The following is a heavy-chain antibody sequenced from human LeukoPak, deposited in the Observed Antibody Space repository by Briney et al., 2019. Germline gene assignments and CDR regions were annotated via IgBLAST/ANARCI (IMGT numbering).Heavy chain of an antibody. Sequence: GGSLRLSCAASGFSFSDYWMYWVRQAPGKGLVWVSRINSDGSSKNYADSVTGRFTISRDNAKNTHYLQMNSLRAEDTAVYYCARDRIGDSVIYFDSWGQGSLVTVSS. CDR3: ARDRIGDSVIYFDS. CDR1: GFSFSDYW. J-gene: IGHJ4*02. CDR2: INSDGSSK. V-gene: IGHV3-74*01. D-gene: IGHD4-17*01.